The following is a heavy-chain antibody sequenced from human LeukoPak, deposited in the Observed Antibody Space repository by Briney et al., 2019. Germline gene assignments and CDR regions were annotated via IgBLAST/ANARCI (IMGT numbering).Heavy chain of an antibody. D-gene: IGHD6-13*01. Sequence: GGSLRLSCAASGFTVSSTYMNWVRQAPGKGLEWVSVIYSSGSTYYTDSVKGRFTISRDTSKNTLYLQMNSLRPEDTAVYYCASEGQQPFFEFWGQGTLVTASS. CDR1: GFTVSSTY. CDR3: ASEGQQPFFEF. J-gene: IGHJ4*02. V-gene: IGHV3-66*01. CDR2: IYSSGST.